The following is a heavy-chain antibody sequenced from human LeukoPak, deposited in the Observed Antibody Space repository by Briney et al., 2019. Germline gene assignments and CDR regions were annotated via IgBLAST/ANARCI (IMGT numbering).Heavy chain of an antibody. D-gene: IGHD6-19*01. CDR2: ISWNSGSI. V-gene: IGHV3-9*01. Sequence: SLRLSCAASGFTFDDYAMHWVRQAPGKGLEWVSGISWNSGSIGYADSVKGRFTISRGNAKNSLYLQMNSLRAEDTALYYCAKEIVPLKIAVAGTGLDHWGQGTLVTVSS. CDR3: AKEIVPLKIAVAGTGLDH. CDR1: GFTFDDYA. J-gene: IGHJ4*02.